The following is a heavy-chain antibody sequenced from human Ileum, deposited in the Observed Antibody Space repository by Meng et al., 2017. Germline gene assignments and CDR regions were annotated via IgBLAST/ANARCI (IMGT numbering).Heavy chain of an antibody. CDR1: GGFIRECNW. V-gene: IGHV4-4*02. J-gene: IGHJ4*02. D-gene: IGHD1-14*01. CDR3: ARVSYNKGSPKFDS. CDR2: IYESGTT. Sequence: QVQLQEAGPGLVEPSETLSLRCAGLGGFIRECNWGSWVRQPPGKGLEWIGEIYESGTTNYNPSLKSRVTISVDKSKNEFSLKLSSVTAADTALYYCARVSYNKGSPKFDSWGQGTLVTVSS.